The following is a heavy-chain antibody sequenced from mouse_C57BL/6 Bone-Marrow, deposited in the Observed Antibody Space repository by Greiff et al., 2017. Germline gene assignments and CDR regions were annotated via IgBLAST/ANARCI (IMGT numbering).Heavy chain of an antibody. V-gene: IGHV14-2*01. CDR3: ARSDGYCAWFAY. CDR2: IDPEDGET. J-gene: IGHJ3*01. CDR1: GYTFTDYY. Sequence: EVQLQQSGPELVKPGASVKISCKASGYTFTDYYMHWVKQRTEQGLEWIGRIDPEDGETKYAPKFQGKATITADTSSNTAYLQLSSLTSEDTAVYYCARSDGYCAWFAYWGQGTLVTVSA. D-gene: IGHD2-3*01.